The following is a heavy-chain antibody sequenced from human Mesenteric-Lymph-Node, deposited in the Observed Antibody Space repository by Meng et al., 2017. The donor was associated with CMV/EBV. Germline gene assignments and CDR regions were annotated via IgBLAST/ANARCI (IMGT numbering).Heavy chain of an antibody. CDR1: GYAFTSYA. CDR3: ARDHRPYSSNNPVDY. D-gene: IGHD6-13*01. Sequence: SGYAFTSYAISWVRQAHGQGLQWMGGITTYNGNTNYAQKFQGRVTMTTDSSTSTAYMELRSLRSDDTALYYCARDHRPYSSNNPVDYWGQGTLVTVSS. V-gene: IGHV1-18*01. CDR2: ITTYNGNT. J-gene: IGHJ4*02.